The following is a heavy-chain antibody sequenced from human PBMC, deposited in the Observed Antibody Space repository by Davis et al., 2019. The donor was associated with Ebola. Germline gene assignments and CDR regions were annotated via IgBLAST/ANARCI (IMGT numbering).Heavy chain of an antibody. CDR3: VKTRSNWWNDALEI. CDR1: GFTVSSNY. CDR2: IYSGGST. Sequence: GGSLRLSCAASGFTVSSNYMSWVRQAPGKGLEWVSVIYSGGSTSYADSGKGRFTISRDNSKNTLDLQMNSLRPEDTAVYYCVKTRSNWWNDALEIWGRGTMVIVSS. D-gene: IGHD2-8*02. J-gene: IGHJ3*02. V-gene: IGHV3-53*05.